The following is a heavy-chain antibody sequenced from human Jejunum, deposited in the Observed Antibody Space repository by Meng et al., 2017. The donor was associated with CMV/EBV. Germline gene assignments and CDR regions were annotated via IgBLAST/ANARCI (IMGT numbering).Heavy chain of an antibody. V-gene: IGHV3-48*04. CDR2: ITSSSSTL. D-gene: IGHD6-13*01. CDR3: ARDSFLGAAAVLPFDY. CDR1: FSIYS. Sequence: FSIYSMNWVRQAPGKGLEWMSYITSSSSTLYYADSVLGRFTISRDDAKKSLYLQMTNLGPEDTGVYYCARDSFLGAAAVLPFDYWGQGTRVTVSS. J-gene: IGHJ4*02.